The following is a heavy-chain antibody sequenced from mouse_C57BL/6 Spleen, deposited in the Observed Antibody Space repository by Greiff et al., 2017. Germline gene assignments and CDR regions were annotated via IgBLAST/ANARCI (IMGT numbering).Heavy chain of an antibody. J-gene: IGHJ1*03. CDR2: IDPSDSET. V-gene: IGHV1-52*01. D-gene: IGHD1-1*01. Sequence: PIQGLEWIGNIDPSDSETHYNQKFKDKATLTVDKSSSTAYMQLSSLTSEDSAVYYCARSVDYGSRNWYFDVWGTGTTVTVSS. CDR3: ARSVDYGSRNWYFDV.